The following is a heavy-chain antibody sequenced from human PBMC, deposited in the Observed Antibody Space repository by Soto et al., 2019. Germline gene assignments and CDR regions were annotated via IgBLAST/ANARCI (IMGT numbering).Heavy chain of an antibody. CDR2: VNHSGST. Sequence: ASATLSLTCAVPGGSFSGYYWTWIRQPPGKGLEWIGEVNHSGSTKYNPSLKSRVTMSVDTSKNQFSLHLSSVTAADTSVYYCARGQSDYYDTSGSYYHYFDSWGQGTLVTVSS. CDR3: ARGQSDYYDTSGSYYHYFDS. J-gene: IGHJ4*02. V-gene: IGHV4-34*01. CDR1: GGSFSGYY. D-gene: IGHD3-22*01.